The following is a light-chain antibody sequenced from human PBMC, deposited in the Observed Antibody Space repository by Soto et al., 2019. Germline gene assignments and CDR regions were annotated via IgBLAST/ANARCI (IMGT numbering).Light chain of an antibody. CDR1: QSVSDN. Sequence: EIIFTQSPATLSVSPGERVTLSCRASQSVSDNVAWYQQSPGQSPRLLMHSASARAAGLLARFRGSGAGTACSRTIHSLQSEDVAVYFCQQYNDSPITFGQGTRLEIK. V-gene: IGKV3D-15*01. J-gene: IGKJ5*01. CDR3: QQYNDSPIT. CDR2: SAS.